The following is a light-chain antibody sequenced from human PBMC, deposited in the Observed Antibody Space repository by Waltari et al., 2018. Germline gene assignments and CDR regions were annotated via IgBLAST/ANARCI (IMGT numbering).Light chain of an antibody. CDR2: YDS. Sequence: SYVVTQSPSVSVAPGETARITCGGDNIGSKSVHWYQQRPGQAPVLVISYDSDRPSAFPERCSGSNSGNTATRTISWVEADDEADYCCLVWHSTTDHHGVFGGGTKLTVL. CDR3: LVWHSTTDHHGV. J-gene: IGLJ2*01. V-gene: IGLV3-21*04. CDR1: NIGSKS.